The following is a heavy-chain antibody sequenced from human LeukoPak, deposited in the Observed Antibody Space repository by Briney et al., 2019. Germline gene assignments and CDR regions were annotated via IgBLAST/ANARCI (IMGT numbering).Heavy chain of an antibody. J-gene: IGHJ6*03. CDR1: GGSIISSSFW. Sequence: PSETLSLTCTVSGGSIISSSFWWGWIRQPPGKGLEWIGEINHSGSTIYNPSLKSRVTISVDTSKNQFSLKLSSVTAADTAVYYCARGIYYYGSGSYYKGNYYYYYMDVWGKGTTVTVSS. CDR3: ARGIYYYGSGSYYKGNYYYYYMDV. D-gene: IGHD3-10*01. V-gene: IGHV4-39*07. CDR2: INHSGST.